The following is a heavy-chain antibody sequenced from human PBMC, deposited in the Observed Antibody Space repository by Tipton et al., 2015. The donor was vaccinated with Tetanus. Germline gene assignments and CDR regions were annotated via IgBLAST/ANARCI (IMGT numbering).Heavy chain of an antibody. Sequence: TLSLTCAVYGGSFSSSSYYWSWIRQPAGKGLEWIGHISNGNTDYSTSLKSRVTLSVDTSKNQFSLQLRAVTAADTAVYFCARGLIDDFLGSRIYFDSWGPGTLVTVSS. CDR3: ARGLIDDFLGSRIYFDS. J-gene: IGHJ4*02. D-gene: IGHD2-8*01. CDR2: ISNGNT. CDR1: GGSFSSSSYY. V-gene: IGHV4-61*09.